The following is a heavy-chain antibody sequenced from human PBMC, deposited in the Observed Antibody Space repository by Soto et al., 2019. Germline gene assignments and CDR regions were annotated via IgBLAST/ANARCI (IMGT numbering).Heavy chain of an antibody. V-gene: IGHV4-59*01. Sequence: TSETLSLTCTVSGGSINTYYWSWIRQPPGKGLEWIGYIYYSGSDSGSTNYIPSLKSRVTISVDTSKNQFSLRLTSVTAADTAVYFCTRGGGDFWGQGTPVTVSS. CDR1: GGSINTYY. CDR3: TRGGGDF. J-gene: IGHJ4*02. D-gene: IGHD6-25*01. CDR2: IYYSGSDSGST.